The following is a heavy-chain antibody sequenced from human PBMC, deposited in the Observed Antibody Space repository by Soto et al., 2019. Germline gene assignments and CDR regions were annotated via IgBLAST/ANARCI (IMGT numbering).Heavy chain of an antibody. CDR1: GFTFSSYG. CDR2: IWYDGSNK. Sequence: GSLRLSCAASGFTFSSYGMHWVRQAPGKGLEWVAVIWYDGSNKYYADSVKGRFTISRDNSKNTLYLQMNSLRAEDTAVYYCARAAYDFWSGYIYGMDVWGQGTTVTVSS. V-gene: IGHV3-33*01. D-gene: IGHD3-3*01. J-gene: IGHJ6*02. CDR3: ARAAYDFWSGYIYGMDV.